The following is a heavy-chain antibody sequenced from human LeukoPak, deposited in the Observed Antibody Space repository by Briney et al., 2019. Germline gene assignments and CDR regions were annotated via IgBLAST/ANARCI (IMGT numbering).Heavy chain of an antibody. CDR1: GFTFSSYA. J-gene: IGHJ4*02. V-gene: IGHV3-30*04. D-gene: IGHD3-10*01. CDR3: AGGSGSYYRGPDY. CDR2: ISYDGSNK. Sequence: PGRSLRLSCAASGFTFSSYAMHWVRQAPGKGPEWVAVISYDGSNKYYADSVKGRFTISRDNSKNTLYLQMNSLRAEDTAVYYCAGGSGSYYRGPDYWGQGTLVTVSS.